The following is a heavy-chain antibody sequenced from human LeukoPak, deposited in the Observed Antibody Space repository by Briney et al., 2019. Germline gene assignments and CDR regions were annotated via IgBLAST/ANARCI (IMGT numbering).Heavy chain of an antibody. Sequence: PGGSLRLSCAASGFIFSSYGMSWVRQAPGKGLEWVSAISGSGGSTQYADSVKGRFTISRDNSKNTLYLQMNSLRAEDTAVYYCARVSGMITFGGVIIGPPDYWGQGTLVTVSS. CDR2: ISGSGGST. D-gene: IGHD3-16*02. J-gene: IGHJ4*02. CDR1: GFIFSSYG. V-gene: IGHV3-23*01. CDR3: ARVSGMITFGGVIIGPPDY.